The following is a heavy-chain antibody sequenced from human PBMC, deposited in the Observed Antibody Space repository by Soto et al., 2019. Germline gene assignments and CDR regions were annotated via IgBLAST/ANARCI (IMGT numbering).Heavy chain of an antibody. CDR3: ARDYDFWSGYPYYYGMDV. V-gene: IGHV3-30*04. J-gene: IGHJ6*02. CDR2: ISYDGSNT. Sequence: XGSLRLSCAASGVTFSSYAMHWVRQAPGKGLEWVAVISYDGSNTYYADSVKGRFTISRDNAKNSLYLQMNSLRDEDTAVYYCARDYDFWSGYPYYYGMDVWGQGTTVTVSS. D-gene: IGHD3-3*01. CDR1: GVTFSSYA.